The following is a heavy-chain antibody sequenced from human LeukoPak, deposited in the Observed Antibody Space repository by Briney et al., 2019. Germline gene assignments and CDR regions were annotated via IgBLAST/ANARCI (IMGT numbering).Heavy chain of an antibody. D-gene: IGHD3-3*01. Sequence: PGGSLXLSCAASGFTFSSYAMHWVRQAPGKGLEWVAVISYDGSNKYYADSVKGRFTISRDNSKNTLYLQMNSLRAEDTAVYYCANFPAALYYDFWSGESSGWWYYFDYWGQGTLVTVSS. V-gene: IGHV3-30-3*01. CDR2: ISYDGSNK. CDR3: ANFPAALYYDFWSGESSGWWYYFDY. J-gene: IGHJ4*02. CDR1: GFTFSSYA.